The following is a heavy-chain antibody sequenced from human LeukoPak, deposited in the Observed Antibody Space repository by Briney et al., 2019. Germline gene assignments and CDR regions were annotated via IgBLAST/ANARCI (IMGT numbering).Heavy chain of an antibody. Sequence: ASVKVSCKASRYTVTNFYIQWVRQAPGQGLEWMGIINPSGGNTSYAPKFQGRVTMTRDTSTSTVYMDLSRLTSEDTAVYYCSMGVTNFFDFWAKGTLVTVSS. CDR3: SMGVTNFFDF. CDR1: RYTVTNFY. CDR2: INPSGGNT. V-gene: IGHV1-46*01. J-gene: IGHJ4*02. D-gene: IGHD3-16*01.